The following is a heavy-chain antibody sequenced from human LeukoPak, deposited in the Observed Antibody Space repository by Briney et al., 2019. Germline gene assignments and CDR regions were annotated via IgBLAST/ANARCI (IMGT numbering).Heavy chain of an antibody. Sequence: SETLSLTCTVSGGSISSYYWSWIRQPAGKGLEWIGRIYTSGSTNYNPSFKSRVTMSVDTSKNQFSLELSSVTAADTAVYYCARDLNIGYCSSTSCSIRDYYYYYYMDVWGKGTTVTVSS. CDR1: GGSISSYY. V-gene: IGHV4-4*07. CDR2: IYTSGST. CDR3: ARDLNIGYCSSTSCSIRDYYYYYYMDV. D-gene: IGHD2-2*01. J-gene: IGHJ6*03.